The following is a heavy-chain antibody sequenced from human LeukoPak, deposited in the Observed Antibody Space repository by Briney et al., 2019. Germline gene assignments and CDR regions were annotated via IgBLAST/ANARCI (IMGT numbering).Heavy chain of an antibody. J-gene: IGHJ4*02. CDR3: AKAAEYSSGWPSAVGASFDY. D-gene: IGHD6-19*01. CDR2: ISYDGSKK. CDR1: GFIFSRYA. V-gene: IGHV3-30-3*01. Sequence: GGSLRLSCVASGFIFSRYAMHWVRQAPGKGLEWVTVISYDGSKKYYVDSVKGRFTISRDNSKDTLYLQMHSLRAEDTAVYYCAKAAEYSSGWPSAVGASFDYWGQGTLVTVSS.